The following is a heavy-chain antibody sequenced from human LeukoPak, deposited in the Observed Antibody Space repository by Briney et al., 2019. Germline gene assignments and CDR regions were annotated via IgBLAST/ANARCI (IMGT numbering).Heavy chain of an antibody. V-gene: IGHV1-46*01. CDR3: ASLLGVRGVIRYYFDY. CDR2: INPSGGST. J-gene: IGHJ4*02. CDR1: GYTFTSYY. Sequence: ASVKVSCKASGYTFTSYYIHWVRQAPGQGLEWMGIINPSGGSTTYAQKFQGRVAITRDTSASTAYMELSSLRSEDTAVYYCASLLGVRGVIRYYFDYWGQGTLVTVSS. D-gene: IGHD3-10*01.